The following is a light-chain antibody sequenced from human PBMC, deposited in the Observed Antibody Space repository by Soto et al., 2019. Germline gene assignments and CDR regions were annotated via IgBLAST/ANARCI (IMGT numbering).Light chain of an antibody. V-gene: IGKV3-20*01. CDR2: GAS. CDR1: PRVSSSD. J-gene: IGKJ1*01. CDR3: QQYGSSPWT. Sequence: DIVLAQSPGTLNLSPGDRATLSCRASPRVSSSDLAWYQQKPGQAPRLLIYGASSRATSIPDRFSGSGSGTDFTLNISRLEPDDFAVYYCQQYGSSPWTFGQGTMVEIK.